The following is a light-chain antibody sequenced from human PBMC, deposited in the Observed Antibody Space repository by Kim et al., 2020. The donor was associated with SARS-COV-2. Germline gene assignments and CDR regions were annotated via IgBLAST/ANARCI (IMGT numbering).Light chain of an antibody. CDR1: KSNIGAGYD. CDR3: QSYDSSLSGKV. J-gene: IGLJ2*01. Sequence: GVTSSCTGSKSNIGAGYDVHWYQQLPGTAPKLLIYGNSNRPSGVPDRFSGSKSGTSASLAITGLQAEDEADYYCQSYDSSLSGKVFGGGTQLTVL. CDR2: GNS. V-gene: IGLV1-40*01.